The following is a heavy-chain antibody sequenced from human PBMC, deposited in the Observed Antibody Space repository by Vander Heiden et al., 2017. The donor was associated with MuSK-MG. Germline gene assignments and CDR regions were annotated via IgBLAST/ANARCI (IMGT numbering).Heavy chain of an antibody. CDR2: ISGSGNYP. CDR3: AKDTRSGTYVGKYDY. J-gene: IGHJ4*02. CDR1: GFTFSNYA. D-gene: IGHD1-26*01. Sequence: EEQLLESGGGLVQPGGSLRLSCAASGFTFSNYAMSWVRQGQGEGLEWVSAISGSGNYPHYADSVKGRFTISRDNSKNTLYLQMDSLRAEDTAIYFCAKDTRSGTYVGKYDYWGQGTLVTVSS. V-gene: IGHV3-23*01.